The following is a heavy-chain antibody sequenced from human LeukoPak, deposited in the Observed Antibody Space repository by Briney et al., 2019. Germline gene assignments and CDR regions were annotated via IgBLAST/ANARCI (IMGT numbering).Heavy chain of an antibody. D-gene: IGHD3-10*02. CDR3: ARVKPMSRRNDAFDI. V-gene: IGHV1-69*06. CDR2: IIPIFGTA. Sequence: SVKVSCKASGGTFSSYAISWVRQAPGQGLEWMGGIIPIFGTANYAQKFQGRVTITADKSTSTAYMELSSLRSEDTAVYYCARVKPMSRRNDAFDIWGQGTMVTVSS. CDR1: GGTFSSYA. J-gene: IGHJ3*02.